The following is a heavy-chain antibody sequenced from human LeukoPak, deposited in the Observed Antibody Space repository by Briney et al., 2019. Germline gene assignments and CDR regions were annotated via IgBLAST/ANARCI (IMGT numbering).Heavy chain of an antibody. CDR3: ARAENWDLLRY. D-gene: IGHD1-26*01. CDR2: INPNNGGT. V-gene: IGHV1-2*02. J-gene: IGHJ4*02. Sequence: ASVKVSCKASGYLFTDYYINWVRQAPGQGLEWMGWINPNNGGTNFARRFQGRVTMTRDTTISTAYMELSRLRSDDTAVYYCARAENWDLLRYWGQGILVTVSS. CDR1: GYLFTDYY.